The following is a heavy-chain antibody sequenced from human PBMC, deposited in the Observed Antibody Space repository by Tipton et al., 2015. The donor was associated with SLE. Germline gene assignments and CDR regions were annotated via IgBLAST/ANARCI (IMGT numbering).Heavy chain of an antibody. D-gene: IGHD3-16*01. CDR1: GDSIISGAYY. V-gene: IGHV4-31*03. J-gene: IGHJ5*02. CDR3: ARVGAASGARYFDP. Sequence: TLSLTCTVSGDSIISGAYYWSWVRQHPGRGLEWLAYIFYSGSTYYNPSLKSRLNISVDRSNNQFSLKLTSVTAAGTAVYYCARVGAASGARYFDPWGQGMLVTVSS. CDR2: IFYSGST.